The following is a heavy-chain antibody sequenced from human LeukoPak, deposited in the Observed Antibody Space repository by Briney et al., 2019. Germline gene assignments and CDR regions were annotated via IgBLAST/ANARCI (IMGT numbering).Heavy chain of an antibody. Sequence: ASVKVSCEASGGTFSSYAISWVRQAPGQGLEWMGGIIPIFGTANYAQKFQGRVTITTDESTSTAYMELSSLRSEDTAVYYCARGDGVPAAFDYWGQGTLVTVSS. CDR2: IIPIFGTA. CDR1: GGTFSSYA. CDR3: ARGDGVPAAFDY. J-gene: IGHJ4*02. V-gene: IGHV1-69*05. D-gene: IGHD2-2*01.